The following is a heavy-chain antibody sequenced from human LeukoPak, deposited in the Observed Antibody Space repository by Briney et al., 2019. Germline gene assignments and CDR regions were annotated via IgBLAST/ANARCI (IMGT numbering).Heavy chain of an antibody. CDR3: AKWKQWLVLGASGVYFDY. D-gene: IGHD6-19*01. CDR1: GFTFSSYA. Sequence: GGSLRLSCAASGFTFSSYAMSWVRQAPGKGLEWVSAISGSGGSTYYADSVKGRFTISRDNSKNTLYLQMNSLRAEDTAVYYCAKWKQWLVLGASGVYFDYWGQGTLVTVSS. V-gene: IGHV3-23*01. CDR2: ISGSGGST. J-gene: IGHJ4*02.